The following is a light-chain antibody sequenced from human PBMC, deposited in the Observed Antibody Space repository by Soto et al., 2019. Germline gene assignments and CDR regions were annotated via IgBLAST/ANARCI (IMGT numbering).Light chain of an antibody. CDR1: QDVVNY. CDR3: QQSHTTAYT. J-gene: IGKJ2*01. CDR2: AAS. V-gene: IGKV1-39*01. Sequence: DIDMTQAPSSLSASVGDRVTITCRAGQDVVNYLNWYQQKPGKAPRLLIYAASSLQSGVPSRFSGSGSGTTVTLTITDLQPEDVATYYCQQSHTTAYTFAQGTKVEIK.